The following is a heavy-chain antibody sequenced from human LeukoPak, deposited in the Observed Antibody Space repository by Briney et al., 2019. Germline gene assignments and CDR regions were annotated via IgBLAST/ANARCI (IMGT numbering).Heavy chain of an antibody. CDR1: GYTFTDSS. D-gene: IGHD3-16*01. CDR3: ARGESVIRITYP. V-gene: IGHV1-2*02. J-gene: IGHJ4*02. Sequence: ASVKVSCKASGYTFTDSSIHWVRQAPGQGLEWLGWIHPISGATHYKQKFQGRVTLTRDTSIGTAYMEVTRLTSDDTAVYYCARGESVIRITYPWGQGTQVTVSS. CDR2: IHPISGAT.